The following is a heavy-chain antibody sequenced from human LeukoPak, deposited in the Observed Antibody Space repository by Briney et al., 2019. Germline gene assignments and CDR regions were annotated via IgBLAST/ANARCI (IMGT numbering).Heavy chain of an antibody. CDR2: ISSSSSYI. V-gene: IGHV3-21*01. CDR3: ARGEDSSGYYWYYFDY. CDR1: GFTFSSYS. J-gene: IGHJ4*02. Sequence: GGSLRLSCAASGFTFSSYSMNWVRQAPGKGLEWVSSISSSSSYIYYADSVKGRFTISRDNAKNSLYLQMNSLRAEDTAVYYSARGEDSSGYYWYYFDYWGQGTLVTVSS. D-gene: IGHD3-22*01.